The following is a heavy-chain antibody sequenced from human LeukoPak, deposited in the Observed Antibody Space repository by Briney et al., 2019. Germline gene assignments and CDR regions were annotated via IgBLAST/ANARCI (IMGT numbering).Heavy chain of an antibody. J-gene: IGHJ4*02. CDR2: INHSGST. D-gene: IGHD3-10*01. CDR3: ARHGYYGSGRRSYYFDY. Sequence: PSETLSLTCAVYGGSFSGYYWSWIRQPPGKGLEWVGEINHSGSTNYNPSLKSRVTISVDTSKNQFSLKLSSVTAADTAVYYCARHGYYGSGRRSYYFDYWGQGTLVTVSS. V-gene: IGHV4-34*01. CDR1: GGSFSGYY.